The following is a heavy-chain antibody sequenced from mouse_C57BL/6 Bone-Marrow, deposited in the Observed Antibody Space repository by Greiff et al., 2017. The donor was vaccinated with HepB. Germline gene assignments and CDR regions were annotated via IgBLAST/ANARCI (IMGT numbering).Heavy chain of an antibody. D-gene: IGHD2-4*01. CDR2: IDPSDSET. V-gene: IGHV1-52*01. CDR3: ARENDYDPHWYFDV. Sequence: QVQLQQPGAELVRPGSSVKLSCKASGYTFTSYWMHWVKQRPIQGLEWIGNIDPSDSETHYNQKFKDKATLTVDKSSSTAYMQLSSLTSEDSAVYYCARENDYDPHWYFDVWGTGTTVTVSS. J-gene: IGHJ1*03. CDR1: GYTFTSYW.